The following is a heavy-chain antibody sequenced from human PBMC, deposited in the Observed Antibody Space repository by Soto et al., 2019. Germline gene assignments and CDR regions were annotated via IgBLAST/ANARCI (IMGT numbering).Heavy chain of an antibody. V-gene: IGHV1-2*04. Sequence: GASVKVSCKASGYTFTGYYMHWVRQAPGQGLEWMGWINPNSGGTNYAQKFQGWVTMTRDTSISTAYMELSRLRSDDTAVYYCARVGKTAAGNWFDPWGQGTLVTVSS. CDR3: ARVGKTAAGNWFDP. J-gene: IGHJ5*02. D-gene: IGHD6-13*01. CDR2: INPNSGGT. CDR1: GYTFTGYY.